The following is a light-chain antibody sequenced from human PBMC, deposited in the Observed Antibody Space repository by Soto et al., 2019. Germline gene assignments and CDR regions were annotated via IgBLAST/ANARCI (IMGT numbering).Light chain of an antibody. CDR1: QSVSSN. Sequence: EIVMTQSPATLSVSPGERATLSCRASQSVSSNLAWYQQKPGQAPRLLIYGASTRATGIPARFSGSGSGTAVTITISSLQSEDFAVYYCQQYNNWPLWTFGQGTKVEIK. CDR2: GAS. J-gene: IGKJ1*01. CDR3: QQYNNWPLWT. V-gene: IGKV3-15*01.